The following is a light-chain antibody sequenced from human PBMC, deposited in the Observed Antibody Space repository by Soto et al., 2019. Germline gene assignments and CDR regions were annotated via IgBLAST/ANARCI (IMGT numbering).Light chain of an antibody. CDR2: GAS. V-gene: IGKV3-20*01. Sequence: EIVLTQSPGTLSLSPGERATVSCRASQSVSSSYLAWYQQKPGQAPRLLIYGASSRATGIPDRFSGSGSGTDFTLTISRLEPEDFAVYYCQQYGSLWAFGQGTKVEIK. CDR3: QQYGSLWA. J-gene: IGKJ1*01. CDR1: QSVSSSY.